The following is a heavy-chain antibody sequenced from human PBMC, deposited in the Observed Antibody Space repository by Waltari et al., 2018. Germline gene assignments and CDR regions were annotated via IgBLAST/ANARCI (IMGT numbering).Heavy chain of an antibody. CDR2: IDHDGST. J-gene: IGHJ5*01. Sequence: QVQLHQWGGGLLKPSETLSLTCAVSGDSFSGYHWNWIRQSPEKGLEWIGEIDHDGSTYYNPAVKSRVTMSVDMVKKRFSLEMTSVTAADTAVYYCARGITHYYASGLNWFDSWGQGNLATVSS. CDR3: ARGITHYYASGLNWFDS. V-gene: IGHV4-34*01. D-gene: IGHD3-10*01. CDR1: GDSFSGYH.